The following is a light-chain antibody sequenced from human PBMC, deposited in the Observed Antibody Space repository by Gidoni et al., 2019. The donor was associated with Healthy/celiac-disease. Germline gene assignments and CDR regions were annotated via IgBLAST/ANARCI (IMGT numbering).Light chain of an antibody. Sequence: EIVLTQSPGTLSLSPGERATLSCRASQSVSSSYLAWYQQKPGQAPRLLIYGASSRATGIPDRFSGSGSGTDFTLTISSLEPEDFAVYYCQQYGSSWTFXQXTKVEIK. V-gene: IGKV3-20*01. CDR2: GAS. CDR1: QSVSSSY. J-gene: IGKJ1*01. CDR3: QQYGSSWT.